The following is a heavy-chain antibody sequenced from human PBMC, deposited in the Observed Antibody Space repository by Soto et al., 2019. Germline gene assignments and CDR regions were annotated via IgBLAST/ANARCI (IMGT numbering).Heavy chain of an antibody. D-gene: IGHD5-18*01. CDR1: GGSISSGGYS. V-gene: IGHV4-30-2*01. CDR2: IYHSGST. Sequence: SETLSLTCAVSGGSISSGGYSWSWIRQPPGKGLEWIGYIYHSGSTYYNPSLKSRVTISVDRSKNQFSLKLSSVTAADTAVYYCARVSTAMFDYWGQGTLVTVSS. CDR3: ARVSTAMFDY. J-gene: IGHJ4*02.